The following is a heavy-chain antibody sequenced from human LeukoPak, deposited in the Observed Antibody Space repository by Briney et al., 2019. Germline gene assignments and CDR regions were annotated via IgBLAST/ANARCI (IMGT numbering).Heavy chain of an antibody. V-gene: IGHV4-38-2*02. CDR1: GYSISSGYY. D-gene: IGHD2-8*01. Sequence: PSETLSLTCTVSGYSISSGYYWGWIRQPPGKGLEWIGSIYYSGSTYYNPSLKSRVTISVDTSKNQFSLKLSSVTAADTAVYYCARGYCTNGVCYPLAAFDIWGQGTMVTVSS. CDR2: IYYSGST. J-gene: IGHJ3*02. CDR3: ARGYCTNGVCYPLAAFDI.